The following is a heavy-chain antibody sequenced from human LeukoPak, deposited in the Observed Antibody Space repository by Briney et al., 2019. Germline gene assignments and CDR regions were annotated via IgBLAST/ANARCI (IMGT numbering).Heavy chain of an antibody. J-gene: IGHJ4*02. CDR3: ARERGRYYDSSSY. D-gene: IGHD3-22*01. CDR1: GGSFSGYY. CDR2: INHSGST. V-gene: IGHV4-34*01. Sequence: SETLSLTCAVYGGSFSGYYWSWIRQPPGKGLEWIGEINHSGSTNYNPSLKSRVTISVETPKNQFSLKLSSVTAADTAVYYCARERGRYYDSSSYWGQGTLVTVSS.